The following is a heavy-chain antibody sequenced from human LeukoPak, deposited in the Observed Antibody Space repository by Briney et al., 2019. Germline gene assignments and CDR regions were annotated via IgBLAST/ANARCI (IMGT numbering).Heavy chain of an antibody. J-gene: IGHJ4*02. CDR1: GYSFTGYY. Sequence: GASVKVSCKASGYSFTGYYMHWVRQAPGQGLEWMGWINPNSGDTDYAQKFQGRVTLTRDTSISTAYMELSRLRSDDTAVYYCARGAALFLDYWGQGTLVTVSS. CDR3: ARGAALFLDY. CDR2: INPNSGDT. V-gene: IGHV1-2*02.